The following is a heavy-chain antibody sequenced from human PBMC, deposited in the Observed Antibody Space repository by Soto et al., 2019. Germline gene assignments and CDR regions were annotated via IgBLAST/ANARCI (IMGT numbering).Heavy chain of an antibody. D-gene: IGHD2-15*01. CDR3: ARLLGYCSGGSCPPYYYYMDV. CDR1: GYSFTSYW. Sequence: GESLKISCKGSGYSFTSYWIGWVRQMPGKGLEWMGIIYPGDSDTRYSPSFQGQVTISADKSISTAYLQWSSLKASDTAMYYCARLLGYCSGGSCPPYYYYMDVWGKGTTVTVSS. CDR2: IYPGDSDT. V-gene: IGHV5-51*01. J-gene: IGHJ6*03.